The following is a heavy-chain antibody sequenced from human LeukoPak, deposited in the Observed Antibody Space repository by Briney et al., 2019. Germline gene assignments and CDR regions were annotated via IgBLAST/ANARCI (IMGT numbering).Heavy chain of an antibody. CDR3: ARCSPGDSSNFYAVLQY. Sequence: SVKVSCKASGYTFTSYGISWVRLTPGQGLEWLGGIIPVFGTTTHAQKFQAKVTMTADKSTNTAYLEISSLTSDDTAVYYCARCSPGDSSNFYAVLQYWGQGTQVTVST. CDR1: GYTFTSYG. V-gene: IGHV1-69*06. J-gene: IGHJ4*02. D-gene: IGHD3-22*01. CDR2: IIPVFGTT.